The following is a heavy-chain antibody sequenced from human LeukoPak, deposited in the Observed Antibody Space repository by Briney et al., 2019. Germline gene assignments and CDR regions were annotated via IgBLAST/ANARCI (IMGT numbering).Heavy chain of an antibody. CDR1: GGSISSSSYY. CDR3: ARPGSTVIDP. D-gene: IGHD5/OR15-5a*01. V-gene: IGHV4-39*01. CDR2: IYYSGST. Sequence: SETLSLTCTVSGGSISSSSYYWGWIRQPPGKGLEWIGSIYYSGSTYHNPSLKSRVTISVDTSKNQFSLKLSSVTAADTAVYYCARPGSTVIDPWGQGTLVTVSS. J-gene: IGHJ5*02.